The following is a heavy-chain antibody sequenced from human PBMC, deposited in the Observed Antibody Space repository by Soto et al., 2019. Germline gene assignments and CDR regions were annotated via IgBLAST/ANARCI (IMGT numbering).Heavy chain of an antibody. D-gene: IGHD2-15*01. V-gene: IGHV1-3*01. J-gene: IGHJ5*02. CDR1: GYTFTSYG. CDR2: INPDNGNT. Sequence: ASVKVSCKASGYTFTSYGMNWVRQAPGQRLEWMGWINPDNGNTKSSQKFQDRVIITRDTSASTAYMDLSSLRSEDTAVYYCARGIATGQLDPWGQGTQVTVSS. CDR3: ARGIATGQLDP.